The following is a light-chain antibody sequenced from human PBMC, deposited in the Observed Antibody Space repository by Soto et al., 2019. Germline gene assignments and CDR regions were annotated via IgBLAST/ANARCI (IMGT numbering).Light chain of an antibody. CDR1: SSNIGSST. CDR2: TNT. V-gene: IGLV1-44*01. Sequence: QTVVTQPPSTSGTPGQRVTIYCSGSSSNIGSSTVNWYRQLPGTAPKLLIYTNTQRPSGVPDRFSGSKSGSSAFLAISGLQSEDEADYYCAAWDDSLNGVAFGGGTKLTVL. CDR3: AAWDDSLNGVA. J-gene: IGLJ2*01.